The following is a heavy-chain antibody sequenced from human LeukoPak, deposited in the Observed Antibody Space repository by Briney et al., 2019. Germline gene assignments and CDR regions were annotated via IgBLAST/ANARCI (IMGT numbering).Heavy chain of an antibody. CDR2: VHLSGAS. J-gene: IGHJ4*02. CDR3: ARGGTTTWRIGYYFDY. D-gene: IGHD1-1*01. Sequence: SETLSLTCAVSGGSILTTNWWSWVRQPPGKGLEWIGEVHLSGASNYNPSLKSRVNMSIDKSKNQLSLELYSVTAADTAVYYCARGGTTTWRIGYYFDYWGQGALVTVSS. CDR1: GGSILTTNW. V-gene: IGHV4-4*02.